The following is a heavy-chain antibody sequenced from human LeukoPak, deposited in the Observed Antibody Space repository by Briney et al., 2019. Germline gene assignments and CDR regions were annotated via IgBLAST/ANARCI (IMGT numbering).Heavy chain of an antibody. CDR1: GYSFTTYW. CDR2: IYPGDSDI. J-gene: IGHJ4*02. D-gene: IGHD1-20*01. Sequence: GESLKISCKGFGYSFTTYWIGWMRQMPGKGLEWMGIIYPGDSDIRYSPSFQGQVTISADKSISTAYLQWSSLKASDTATYFCARQLGERTFNWNDFDYWGQGTLVSVSS. CDR3: ARQLGERTFNWNDFDY. V-gene: IGHV5-51*01.